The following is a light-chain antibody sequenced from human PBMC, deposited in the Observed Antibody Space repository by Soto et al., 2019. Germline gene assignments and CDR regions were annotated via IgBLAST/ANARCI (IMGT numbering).Light chain of an antibody. J-gene: IGLJ1*01. CDR3: RSYAGSNNFV. V-gene: IGLV2-8*01. CDR1: SSDVGGYNY. Sequence: QSALTQPPSASGSPGQSVTISCTGTSSDVGGYNYVSWYQQHPGKAPKLMIYEVSKRPSGVPDRFSGSKSGNTASLTVSGLQAEDEADYYCRSYAGSNNFVFGTGPKLTVL. CDR2: EVS.